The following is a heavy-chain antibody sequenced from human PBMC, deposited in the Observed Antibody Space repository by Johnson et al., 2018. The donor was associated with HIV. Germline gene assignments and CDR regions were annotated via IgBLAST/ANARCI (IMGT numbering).Heavy chain of an antibody. CDR1: GFTFSSYG. J-gene: IGHJ3*02. Sequence: QVQLVESGGGVVQPGRSLRLSCAASGFTFSSYGIHWVRQAPGKGLEWVAVISYDGSNKYNADSVKGRFTISRDNSKNTLYLQMNSLRAEDTAVYYCASEFRGVLDIWGQGTMVTVSS. CDR2: ISYDGSNK. D-gene: IGHD3-10*01. CDR3: ASEFRGVLDI. V-gene: IGHV3-30*19.